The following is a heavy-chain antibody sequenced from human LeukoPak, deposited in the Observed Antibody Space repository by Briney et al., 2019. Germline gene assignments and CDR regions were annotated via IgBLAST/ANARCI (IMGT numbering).Heavy chain of an antibody. Sequence: SVKVSCKASGGTFSSYAISWVRQAPGQGLEWMGGIIPIFGTANYAQKFQGRVTITADESTSTAYMELSSLRSEDTAVYYCARDRATVTTGYYYYMDVWGKGTRPPSP. CDR2: IIPIFGTA. CDR3: ARDRATVTTGYYYYMDV. D-gene: IGHD4-11*01. V-gene: IGHV1-69*13. CDR1: GGTFSSYA. J-gene: IGHJ6*03.